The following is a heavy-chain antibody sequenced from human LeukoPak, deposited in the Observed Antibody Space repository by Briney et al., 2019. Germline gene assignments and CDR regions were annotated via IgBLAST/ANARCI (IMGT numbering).Heavy chain of an antibody. CDR3: AKYGNSGWVIDY. D-gene: IGHD6-19*01. CDR1: GVSLGINY. J-gene: IGHJ4*02. Sequence: PSETLSLTCTVSGVSLGINYGTWIPHPPGKGLEYIGYIYYTGGTNYNPSLRRRVTMSVDTSKNQFSLKLGSVTAADTAVYFCAKYGNSGWVIDYWGQGTLVTVSS. V-gene: IGHV4-59*08. CDR2: IYYTGGT.